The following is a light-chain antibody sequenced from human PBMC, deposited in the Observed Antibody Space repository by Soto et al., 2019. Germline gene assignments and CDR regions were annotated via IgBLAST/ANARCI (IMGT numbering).Light chain of an antibody. CDR1: SSDVGNYDY. CDR3: SSYTGSTDSFV. CDR2: DVN. V-gene: IGLV2-8*01. J-gene: IGLJ1*01. Sequence: QSALTQPPSASGSPGQLVTISCTGTSSDVGNYDYVSWYQHHPGKAPKLMIFDVNKRPSGVPDRFSGSKSGNTASLTVSGLQAEDEAVYYCSSYTGSTDSFVFGTGTKLTVL.